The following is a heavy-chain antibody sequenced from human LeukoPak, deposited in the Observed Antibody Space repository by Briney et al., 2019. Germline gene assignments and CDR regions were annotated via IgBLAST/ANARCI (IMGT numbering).Heavy chain of an antibody. CDR1: GGSMTGYY. CDR3: TKLSDCGDDCYDRPHWFDP. J-gene: IGHJ5*02. V-gene: IGHV4-59*08. D-gene: IGHD2-21*02. CDR2: VHSSGGT. Sequence: SGTLSLTCTVSGGSMTGYYWAWIRQPPGKRLEWIGYVHSSGGTKYNPSLKSRVTVSIDMSRNHFSLNVRSVTAADTATYYCTKLSDCGDDCYDRPHWFDPWGQGRLVTVSS.